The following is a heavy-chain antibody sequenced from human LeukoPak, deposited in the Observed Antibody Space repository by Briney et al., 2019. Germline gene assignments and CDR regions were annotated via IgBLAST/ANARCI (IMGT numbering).Heavy chain of an antibody. Sequence: ASVKVSCKASGYTFTSYGISWVRQAPGQGLEWMGWISAYNGNTNYAQKLQGRVTMTTDTSTSTAYMELRSLRSDDTAVYYCARALGYCTNGVCHNYGSWWDWFDPWGQGTLVTVSS. CDR3: ARALGYCTNGVCHNYGSWWDWFDP. CDR2: ISAYNGNT. V-gene: IGHV1-18*01. D-gene: IGHD2-8*01. J-gene: IGHJ5*02. CDR1: GYTFTSYG.